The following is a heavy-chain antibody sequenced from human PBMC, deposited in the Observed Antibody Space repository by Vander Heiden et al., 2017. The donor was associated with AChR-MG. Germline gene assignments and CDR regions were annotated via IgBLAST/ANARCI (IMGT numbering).Heavy chain of an antibody. CDR1: GFTFSSQS. J-gene: IGHJ6*02. CDR2: ISSSSSYI. V-gene: IGHV3-21*01. Sequence: GESGGGLVKPGGSLRPSCAASGFTFSSQSMNWVRQAPGKGLEWVSAISSSSSYIYYAESVKGRFPIARDNGKNSLYLQMNSLRAEDTAVYYCARGEARGPYYYYYGMDVWGQGTTVTVSS. CDR3: ARGEARGPYYYYYGMDV.